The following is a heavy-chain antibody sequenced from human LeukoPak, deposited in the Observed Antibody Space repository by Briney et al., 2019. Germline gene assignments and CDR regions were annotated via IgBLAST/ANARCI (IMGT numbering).Heavy chain of an antibody. J-gene: IGHJ4*02. Sequence: SVKVSCKSSGGTFSSYAIIWVRQAPGQGLEWMGGIIPIFGTANYAQKFQGRVTITADESTSTAYMELSSLRSEDTAVYYCARDLGRDGYNFHYFDYWGQGTLVTVSS. V-gene: IGHV1-69*13. D-gene: IGHD5-24*01. CDR3: ARDLGRDGYNFHYFDY. CDR1: GGTFSSYA. CDR2: IIPIFGTA.